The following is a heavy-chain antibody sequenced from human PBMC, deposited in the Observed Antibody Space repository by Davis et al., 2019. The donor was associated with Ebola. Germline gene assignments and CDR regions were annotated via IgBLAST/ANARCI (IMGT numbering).Heavy chain of an antibody. Sequence: SVKVSCKASGGTFSSYAISWVRQAPGQGLEWMGGIIPIFGTANYAQKFQGRVTITADESTSTAYMELSSLRSEDTAVYYCARDKQLPFQYYYYGMDVWGQGTTVTVSS. V-gene: IGHV1-69*13. J-gene: IGHJ6*02. CDR3: ARDKQLPFQYYYYGMDV. CDR2: IIPIFGTA. D-gene: IGHD2-2*01. CDR1: GGTFSSYA.